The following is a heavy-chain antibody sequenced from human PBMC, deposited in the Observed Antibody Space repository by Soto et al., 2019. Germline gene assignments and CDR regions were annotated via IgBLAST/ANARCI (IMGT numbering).Heavy chain of an antibody. CDR1: GGSFGTNY. CDR3: ATDSAGRGPFDP. J-gene: IGHJ5*02. D-gene: IGHD3-10*01. Sequence: SETLSLTCTISGGSFGTNYWSWIRQAPGKGLEWIGYTYYTGSTKYNPSLKSRATISVDTSNNKFSLTLNSAAAADTAVYYCATDSAGRGPFDPWGQGILVTVSS. V-gene: IGHV4-59*13. CDR2: TYYTGST.